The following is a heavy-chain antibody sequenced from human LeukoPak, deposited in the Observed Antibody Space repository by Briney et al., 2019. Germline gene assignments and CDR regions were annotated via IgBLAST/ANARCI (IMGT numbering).Heavy chain of an antibody. J-gene: IGHJ4*02. V-gene: IGHV1-2*02. Sequence: ASVKVSCKASGYSFTGYYMHWVRQAPGQGLEWMGWINPTSGGTTYAQEFQGRVTMTRDTSVRTAYMELMRLRSDDTAVYYCAREGYDYVWGSYRYSLDNWGQGTLVTVSS. CDR1: GYSFTGYY. CDR3: AREGYDYVWGSYRYSLDN. D-gene: IGHD3-16*02. CDR2: INPTSGGT.